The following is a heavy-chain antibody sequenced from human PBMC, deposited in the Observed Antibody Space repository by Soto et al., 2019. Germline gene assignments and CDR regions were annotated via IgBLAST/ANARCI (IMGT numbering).Heavy chain of an antibody. Sequence: SVKVSCKVSGYTLTELSMHWVRQVPGKGLEWMGGFDPEDGETIYAQKFQGRVTMTEDTSTDTAYMELSSLRSEDTAVYYCATVSGVAATYFDYWGKGTLVTVSS. CDR3: ATVSGVAATYFDY. D-gene: IGHD2-15*01. CDR1: GYTLTELS. J-gene: IGHJ4*02. V-gene: IGHV1-24*01. CDR2: FDPEDGET.